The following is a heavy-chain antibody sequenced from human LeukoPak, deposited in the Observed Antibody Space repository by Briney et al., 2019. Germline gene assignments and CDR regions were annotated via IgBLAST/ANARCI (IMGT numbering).Heavy chain of an antibody. CDR3: ATVGSSSSFPFDY. J-gene: IGHJ4*02. CDR2: FDPEDGET. V-gene: IGHV1-24*01. D-gene: IGHD6-6*01. CDR1: GYTLTELS. Sequence: ASVKVSCKVSGYTLTELSMHWVRQAPGKGLEWMGGFDPEDGETIYAEKFQGRVTMTEDTSTDTAYMELSSLRSEDTAVYYCATVGSSSSFPFDYWGQGTLVTVSS.